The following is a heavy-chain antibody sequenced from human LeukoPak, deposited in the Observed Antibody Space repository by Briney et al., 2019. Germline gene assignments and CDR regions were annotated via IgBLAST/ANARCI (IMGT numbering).Heavy chain of an antibody. V-gene: IGHV1-69*13. D-gene: IGHD6-13*01. CDR2: IIPILGTA. Sequence: SVKVSCKASGGTFSSYAISWVRQAPGQGLEWMGGIIPILGTANYAQKFQGRVTITADESTSTAYMELSSLRSEDTAVYYCARVGVSSSWCYFDYWGQGTLVTVSS. CDR1: GGTFSSYA. CDR3: ARVGVSSSWCYFDY. J-gene: IGHJ4*02.